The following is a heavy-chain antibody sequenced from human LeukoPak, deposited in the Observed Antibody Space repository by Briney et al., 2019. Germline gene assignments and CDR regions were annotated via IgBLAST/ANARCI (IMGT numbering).Heavy chain of an antibody. Sequence: PSETLSLTCAVFGGSFSGYYWTWIRQPPGKGLEWIGEINHGGSTTYNPSLKSRVTISVDTSKNQCSLKLSPVTAADTAVYYCAGYYYGSENYHNHPNFDYWGQGTLATVSS. J-gene: IGHJ4*02. V-gene: IGHV4-34*01. D-gene: IGHD3-10*01. CDR1: GGSFSGYY. CDR3: AGYYYGSENYHNHPNFDY. CDR2: INHGGST.